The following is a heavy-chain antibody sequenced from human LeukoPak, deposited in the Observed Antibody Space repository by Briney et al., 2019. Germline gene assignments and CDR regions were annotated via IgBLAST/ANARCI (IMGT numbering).Heavy chain of an antibody. CDR3: ARFRTWGDKAFDY. J-gene: IGHJ4*02. V-gene: IGHV3-48*01. D-gene: IGHD2-21*02. CDR1: GFIFSQYS. CDR2: IGTTSGAI. Sequence: GGSLRLSCAASGFIFSQYSMNWVRQAPGKGLEWVSYIGTTSGAIYYADSVKGRFTISRDSAKNSLYLQMNSLRAEDTAVYYCARFRTWGDKAFDYWGQGTLVTVSS.